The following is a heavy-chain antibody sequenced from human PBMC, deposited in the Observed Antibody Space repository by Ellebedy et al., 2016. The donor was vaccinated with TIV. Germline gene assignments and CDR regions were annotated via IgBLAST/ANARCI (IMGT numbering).Heavy chain of an antibody. CDR2: IYYSGST. V-gene: IGHV4-59*01. D-gene: IGHD6-13*01. CDR3: AIKAAGYFDY. Sequence: SETLSLTCTVSAGSISNYYWSWIRQPPGKGLEWIGYIYYSGSTNYNPSLKSRVTISVDTSKNQFSLKLSSVTAADTAVYYCAIKAAGYFDYWGQGTLVTVSS. CDR1: AGSISNYY. J-gene: IGHJ4*02.